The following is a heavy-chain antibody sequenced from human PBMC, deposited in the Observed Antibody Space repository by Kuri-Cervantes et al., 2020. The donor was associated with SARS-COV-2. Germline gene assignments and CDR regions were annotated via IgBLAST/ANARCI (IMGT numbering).Heavy chain of an antibody. Sequence: GSLRLSCTVSGGSISSYYWSWIRQPPGKGLEWIGYIYYSGSTNYNPSLKSRVTISVDTSKNQFSLKLSSVTAADTAVCYCAREYIAARHNWFDPWGQGNLVIVSS. V-gene: IGHV4-4*08. CDR1: GGSISSYY. CDR2: IYYSGST. D-gene: IGHD6-6*01. CDR3: AREYIAARHNWFDP. J-gene: IGHJ5*02.